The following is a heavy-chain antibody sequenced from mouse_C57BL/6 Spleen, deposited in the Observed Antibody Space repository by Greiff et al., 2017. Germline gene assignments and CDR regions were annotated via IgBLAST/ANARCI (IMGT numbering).Heavy chain of an antibody. Sequence: EVQRVESGGGLVKPGGSLKFSCAASGFTFSSYTMSWVRQTPEKRLEWVATISSGGGNTYYPDSVKGRFTISRDTAKNTLYLQMSSLRSEGTALYYCARHDGSVYYFDYWGQGTTLTVSS. J-gene: IGHJ2*01. CDR1: GFTFSSYT. D-gene: IGHD1-1*01. CDR3: ARHDGSVYYFDY. CDR2: ISSGGGNT. V-gene: IGHV5-9*01.